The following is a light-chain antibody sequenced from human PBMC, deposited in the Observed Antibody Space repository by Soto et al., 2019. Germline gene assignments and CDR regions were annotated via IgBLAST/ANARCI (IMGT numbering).Light chain of an antibody. CDR2: AAS. Sequence: IQMTQSPSSVSASVGDRVTMTCRASQGVGGWLAWYQQKPGKVPKLLIYAASSLQSGVPSRFSGSGSGTDFTLTISCLQSEDFATYYCQQYYSYPRTFGQGTKVDIK. CDR1: QGVGGW. J-gene: IGKJ1*01. V-gene: IGKV1-12*01. CDR3: QQYYSYPRT.